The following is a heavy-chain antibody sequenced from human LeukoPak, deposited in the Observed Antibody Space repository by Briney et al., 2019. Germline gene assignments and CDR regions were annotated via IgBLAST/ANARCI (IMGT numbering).Heavy chain of an antibody. V-gene: IGHV1-69*05. CDR2: IIPIFGTA. J-gene: IGHJ4*02. CDR3: ANGAAAGTGFDY. Sequence: ASVKVSSKASGGTFSSYAISWVRQAPGQGLEWMGRIIPIFGTANYAQKFQGRVTITTDESTSTAYMELSSLRSEDTAVYYCANGAAAGTGFDYWGQGTLVTVSS. CDR1: GGTFSSYA. D-gene: IGHD6-13*01.